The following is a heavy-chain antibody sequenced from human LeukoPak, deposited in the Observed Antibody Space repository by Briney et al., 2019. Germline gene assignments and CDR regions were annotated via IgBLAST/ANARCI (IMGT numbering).Heavy chain of an antibody. CDR3: AKQAYDSPRTDFDY. V-gene: IGHV3-33*06. D-gene: IGHD3-22*01. CDR2: IWYDGSNK. J-gene: IGHJ4*02. CDR1: GFTFSSYG. Sequence: GGSLRLSCAASGFTFSSYGMQYVRQAPGKGLEWLAVIWYDGSNKYYADSVKGRFTVSRDNSKNTLYLQMYSLRAEHTPIYYCAKQAYDSPRTDFDYWGQGTLVTVSS.